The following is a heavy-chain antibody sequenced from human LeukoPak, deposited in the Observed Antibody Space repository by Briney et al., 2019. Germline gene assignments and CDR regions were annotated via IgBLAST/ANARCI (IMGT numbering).Heavy chain of an antibody. D-gene: IGHD1-1*01. CDR3: ARGPPRGKYYYMDV. J-gene: IGHJ6*03. Sequence: GGSLRLSCAASGFTFGSFDMHWVRQPTGQGLEWVSTIGTASDTYYPGSVEGRFTLSRDNAKNSLYLQMNSLTAGDTAVFHCARGPPRGKYYYMDVWGKGTTVTVSS. V-gene: IGHV3-13*01. CDR1: GFTFGSFD. CDR2: IGTASDT.